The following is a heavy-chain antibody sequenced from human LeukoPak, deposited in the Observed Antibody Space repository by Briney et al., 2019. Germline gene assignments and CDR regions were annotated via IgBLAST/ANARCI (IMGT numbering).Heavy chain of an antibody. V-gene: IGHV3-21*01. Sequence: PGGSLRLSCAASGFTFSSYSMNWVRQAPGKGLEWVSPISSSSSYIYYADSVKGRFTISRDNAKNSLYLQMNSLRAEDTAVYYCARDGGSYGSGSYYISWGQGTLVTVSS. D-gene: IGHD3-10*01. CDR1: GFTFSSYS. J-gene: IGHJ4*02. CDR2: ISSSSSYI. CDR3: ARDGGSYGSGSYYIS.